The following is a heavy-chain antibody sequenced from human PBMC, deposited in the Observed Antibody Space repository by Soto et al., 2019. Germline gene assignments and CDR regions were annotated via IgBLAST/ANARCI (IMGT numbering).Heavy chain of an antibody. V-gene: IGHV3-23*01. CDR2: ISGRGGST. CDR3: AKDSTYYDFWSGYYNFDY. D-gene: IGHD3-3*01. J-gene: IGHJ4*02. Sequence: GGSLRLSCAASGFTFSSYAMSWVRQAPGKGLEWVSTISGRGGSTYYADSVKGRFTISRDNSKNSLFLQMNSLRAEDTAVYYCAKDSTYYDFWSGYYNFDYWGQGTLVTVSS. CDR1: GFTFSSYA.